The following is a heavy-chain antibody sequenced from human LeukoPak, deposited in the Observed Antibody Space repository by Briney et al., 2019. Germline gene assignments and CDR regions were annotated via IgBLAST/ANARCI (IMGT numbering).Heavy chain of an antibody. D-gene: IGHD2-8*01. V-gene: IGHV3-7*04. CDR1: GFTFSRFW. J-gene: IGHJ4*02. CDR3: ARDHESNGDSVRFEY. Sequence: GGSLRLSCAASGFTFSRFWMSWVRQAPGTGLEWLANIKPDGSEIYSVASVKGQFTISRDNAKNTLYPQLNSLGAEDTAVYYCARDHESNGDSVRFEYWGQGTLVTVSS. CDR2: IKPDGSEI.